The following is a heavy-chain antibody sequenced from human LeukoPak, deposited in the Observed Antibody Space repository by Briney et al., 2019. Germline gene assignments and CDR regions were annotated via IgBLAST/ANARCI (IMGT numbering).Heavy chain of an antibody. CDR1: GFTFSSYE. CDR3: AREVGRDFVVVPAAYYFDY. Sequence: GGSLRLSCATSGFTFSSYEMNWVRQAPGKGLEWISYIRSSGSTIFYADSVKGRFTISRDNAKNSLYLQMNSLRAEDTAVYYCAREVGRDFVVVPAAYYFDYWGQGTLATVSS. D-gene: IGHD2-2*01. V-gene: IGHV3-48*03. CDR2: IRSSGSTI. J-gene: IGHJ4*02.